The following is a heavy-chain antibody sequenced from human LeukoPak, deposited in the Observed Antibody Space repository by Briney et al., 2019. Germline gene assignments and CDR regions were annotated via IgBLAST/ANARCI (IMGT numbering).Heavy chain of an antibody. CDR1: GFSLSSSW. V-gene: IGHV3-7*01. CDR3: AREPGLGYAFDI. D-gene: IGHD1-1*01. Sequence: GRSLRLSWVVAGFSLSSSWMTWVRQVPGEGLEWVAKINQDGSEKHYVDSVRGRFTISRDNARDSLYLQMNSLGDTAVYYCAREPGLGYAFDIWGQGTKVTVSS. CDR2: INQDGSEK. J-gene: IGHJ3*02.